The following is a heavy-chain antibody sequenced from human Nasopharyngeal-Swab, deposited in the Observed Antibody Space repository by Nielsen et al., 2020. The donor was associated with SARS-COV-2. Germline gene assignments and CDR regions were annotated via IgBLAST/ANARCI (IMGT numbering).Heavy chain of an antibody. CDR3: TRERGYSYGYSDY. J-gene: IGHJ4*02. Sequence: GGSLRLSCAASGFIFTNFWMTWVRQAPGKGLEWVANIKQDGSEKYYVDSVKGRFTISRDNAKNSLYLQMNSLRAEDTAVYYCTRERGYSYGYSDYWGQGTLVTVSS. V-gene: IGHV3-7*01. CDR2: IKQDGSEK. D-gene: IGHD5-18*01. CDR1: GFIFTNFW.